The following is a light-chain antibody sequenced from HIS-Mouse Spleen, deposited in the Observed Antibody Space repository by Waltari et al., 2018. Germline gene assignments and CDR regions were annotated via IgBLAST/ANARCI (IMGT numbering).Light chain of an antibody. CDR2: AVS. Sequence: AIWLTQSPSLLSASTGDRVTISCRMGQGFSSYLACYQQKPGKAPELLIYAVSTLQSGVPSRFSGSGSGTDFTLTISCLQSEDFATYYCQQYYSFPYTFGQGTKLEIK. V-gene: IGKV1D-8*02. CDR1: QGFSSY. CDR3: QQYYSFPYT. J-gene: IGKJ2*01.